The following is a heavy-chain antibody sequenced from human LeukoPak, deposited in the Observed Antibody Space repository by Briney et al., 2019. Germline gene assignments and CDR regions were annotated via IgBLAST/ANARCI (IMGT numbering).Heavy chain of an antibody. CDR3: TRLEFQLLLD. D-gene: IGHD1-1*01. CDR2: INPNSRGT. CDR1: GYTFTNYY. J-gene: IGHJ4*02. Sequence: GASVKVSCKASGYTFTNYYIHWVRQAPGQGLEWMGWINPNSRGTTYAQKFQGRVTMTSDTSINTAYMELSRLTYDDTAVYYCTRLEFQLLLDWGQGTRVTVSS. V-gene: IGHV1-2*02.